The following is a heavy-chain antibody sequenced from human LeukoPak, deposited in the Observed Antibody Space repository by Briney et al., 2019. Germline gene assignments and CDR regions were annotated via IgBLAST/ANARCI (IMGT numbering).Heavy chain of an antibody. Sequence: GGSLRLSCAASGFTISSNYMSWVRQAPGKGLEWVSIIYSDGTTYYADSVKGRFTISRDNSKNTLYLQMNSLRAEDTAVYYCTRDHITSWQIDFWGQGTMVTVSS. V-gene: IGHV3-53*01. CDR1: GFTISSNY. CDR2: IYSDGTT. J-gene: IGHJ4*02. D-gene: IGHD2-2*01. CDR3: TRDHITSWQIDF.